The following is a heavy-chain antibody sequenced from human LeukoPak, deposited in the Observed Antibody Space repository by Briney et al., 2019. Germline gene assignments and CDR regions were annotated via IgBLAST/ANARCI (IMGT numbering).Heavy chain of an antibody. J-gene: IGHJ6*02. CDR1: GFTFSSYA. CDR3: GRIAINANNGMDV. CDR2: ISGSGGST. D-gene: IGHD1/OR15-1a*01. V-gene: IGHV3-23*01. Sequence: GGSLRLSCAASGFTFSSYAMSRVRQAPGKGLEWVSAISGSGGSTYYADSVKGRFTISRDNSKNTLYLQMNSLRTEDTAVYYCGRIAINANNGMDVWGQGTTVTVSS.